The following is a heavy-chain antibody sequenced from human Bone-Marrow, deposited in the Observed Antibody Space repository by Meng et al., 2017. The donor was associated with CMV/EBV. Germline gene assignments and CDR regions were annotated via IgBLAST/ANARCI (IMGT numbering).Heavy chain of an antibody. J-gene: IGHJ6*02. V-gene: IGHV3-48*03. Sequence: GESLKISCAASRFTFSSYEMNWVRQAPGKGLEWVSYISSSGSTIYYADSVKGRFTISRDNAKNSLYLQMNSLRAEDTAVYYCARYQRYCSSTSCSIRLAYYYYGMDVWGQGTTVTVSS. D-gene: IGHD2-2*01. CDR3: ARYQRYCSSTSCSIRLAYYYYGMDV. CDR2: ISSSGSTI. CDR1: RFTFSSYE.